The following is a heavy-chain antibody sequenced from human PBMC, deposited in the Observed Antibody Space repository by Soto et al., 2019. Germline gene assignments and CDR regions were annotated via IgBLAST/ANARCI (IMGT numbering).Heavy chain of an antibody. CDR1: GYTFTSYG. J-gene: IGHJ6*02. CDR2: ISAYNGNT. V-gene: IGHV1-18*01. Sequence: QVQLVQSGAEVKKPGASVKVSCKASGYTFTSYGISWVRQAPGQGLEWMGWISAYNGNTNYAQKIHGRVTMTTDTSPSTAYMELRSLRSDDTAVYYCARGCISTSCLVYYYGMDVWGQGTTVTVSS. D-gene: IGHD2-2*01. CDR3: ARGCISTSCLVYYYGMDV.